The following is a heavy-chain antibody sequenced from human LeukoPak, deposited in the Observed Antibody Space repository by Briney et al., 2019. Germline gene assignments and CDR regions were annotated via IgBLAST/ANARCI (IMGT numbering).Heavy chain of an antibody. Sequence: GASVKVTCKASGYTFTGYYMHWVRQAPGQGLEWMGWINPNSGGTNYAQKFQGRVTMTRDTSISTAYMELSSLRSDDTAVYYCARGPGLVVVVPTSAFDIWGQGTMVTVSS. J-gene: IGHJ3*02. CDR1: GYTFTGYY. D-gene: IGHD2-15*01. CDR2: INPNSGGT. CDR3: ARGPGLVVVVPTSAFDI. V-gene: IGHV1-2*02.